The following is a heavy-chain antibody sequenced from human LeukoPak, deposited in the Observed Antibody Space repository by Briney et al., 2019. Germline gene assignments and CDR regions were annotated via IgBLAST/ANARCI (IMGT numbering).Heavy chain of an antibody. CDR1: GFTFSSYW. CDR3: AREGPYYDILTGYRSRYYYYGMDV. V-gene: IGHV3-7*01. J-gene: IGHJ6*02. D-gene: IGHD3-9*01. CDR2: LKQDGSEK. Sequence: GGSLRLSCAASGFTFSSYWMSWVRQAPGKGLEWVANLKQDGSEKYYVDSVKGRFTSSRDNAKNSLYLQMNSLRAEDTAVYYCAREGPYYDILTGYRSRYYYYGMDVWGQGTTVTVSS.